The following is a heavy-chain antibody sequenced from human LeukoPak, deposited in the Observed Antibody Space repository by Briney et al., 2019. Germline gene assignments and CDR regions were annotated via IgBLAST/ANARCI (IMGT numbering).Heavy chain of an antibody. CDR3: AIATTGRGAFGS. D-gene: IGHD1-1*01. J-gene: IGHJ4*02. CDR2: TNEAGGDK. CDR1: GFTFDDYG. Sequence: GGSLRLSCAASGFTFDDYGMSWVRQAPGKGLECVASTNEAGGDKYYVDSVKGRFTISRDNSKNFLSLQMNSLTAEDTAIYYCAIATTGRGAFGSWGQGTLVTVSS. V-gene: IGHV3-7*01.